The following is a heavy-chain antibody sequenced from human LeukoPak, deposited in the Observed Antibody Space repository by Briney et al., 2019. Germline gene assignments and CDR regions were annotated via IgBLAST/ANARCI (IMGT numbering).Heavy chain of an antibody. CDR2: IRDSGEA. D-gene: IGHD3/OR15-3a*01. Sequence: PGGSLRLSCAVSGFRVSDYYMRWVRQAPGKGLEWVGLIRDSGEAFYADFARGRFAISRDESENTLYLQMNSLRVVDTAVYFCARDRAANQDWVEFDPWGQGTPVIVSS. J-gene: IGHJ5*02. V-gene: IGHV3-66*03. CDR1: GFRVSDYY. CDR3: ARDRAANQDWVEFDP.